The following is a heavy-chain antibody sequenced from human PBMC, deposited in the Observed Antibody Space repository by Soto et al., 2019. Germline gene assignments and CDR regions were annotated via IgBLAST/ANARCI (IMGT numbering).Heavy chain of an antibody. Sequence: EVQLLESGGGLVQPGGSLRLSCAASGFTFSTNAMNWVRQAPGKGLEWVSSISSSAGNTYYADSAKGRLTISRDNSKNKLYLQMNSLRAEDTAVYYCARGLPIDCWGQGTLVTVSS. CDR3: ARGLPIDC. J-gene: IGHJ4*02. CDR1: GFTFSTNA. CDR2: ISSSAGNT. V-gene: IGHV3-23*01.